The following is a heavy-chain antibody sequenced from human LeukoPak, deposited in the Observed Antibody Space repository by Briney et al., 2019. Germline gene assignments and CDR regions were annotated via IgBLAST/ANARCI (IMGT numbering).Heavy chain of an antibody. Sequence: GGSLGLSCITSGFTFSTYSMNWVRQAPGKGLEWISYISSSSSAIYYADSVKGRFTISRDNSKNTLYLQMSSLRAEDTAVYYCVTGYYYDSSGFDYWGQGTLVTVSS. CDR1: GFTFSTYS. CDR3: VTGYYYDSSGFDY. J-gene: IGHJ4*02. CDR2: ISSSSSAI. D-gene: IGHD3-22*01. V-gene: IGHV3-48*01.